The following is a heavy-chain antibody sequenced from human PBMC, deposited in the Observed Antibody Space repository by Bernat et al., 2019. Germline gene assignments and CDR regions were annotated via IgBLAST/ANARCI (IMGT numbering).Heavy chain of an antibody. D-gene: IGHD3-3*01. CDR1: GYSFTSYW. V-gene: IGHV5-51*01. CDR3: ARQYYDFWSGYYTGPDAFDI. Sequence: EVQLVQSGAEVKKPGESLKISCKGSGYSFTSYWIGWVRQMPGKGLEWMGIIYPGDSDTRYSPSFQGQVTISADKSISTAYLQWSSLKASDTAMYYCARQYYDFWSGYYTGPDAFDIWGQGTMVTVSS. CDR2: IYPGDSDT. J-gene: IGHJ3*02.